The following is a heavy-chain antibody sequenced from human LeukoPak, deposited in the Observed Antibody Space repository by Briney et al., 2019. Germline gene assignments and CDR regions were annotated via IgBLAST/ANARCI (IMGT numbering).Heavy chain of an antibody. CDR1: GGSISSYH. D-gene: IGHD3-22*01. V-gene: IGHV4-59*01. CDR3: ARGNYDSSGYYLRRVSSFDY. J-gene: IGHJ4*02. Sequence: SETLSLTCTVSGGSISSYHWSWLRQPPGKGREGIGYIYYSGSTNYNPSLKSRVTISVDTSKTQFSPKLSSVTAADTAVYYCARGNYDSSGYYLRRVSSFDYWGQGTLVTVSS. CDR2: IYYSGST.